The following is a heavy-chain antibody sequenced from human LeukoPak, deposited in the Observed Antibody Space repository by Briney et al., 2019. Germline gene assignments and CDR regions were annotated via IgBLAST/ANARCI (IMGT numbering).Heavy chain of an antibody. D-gene: IGHD2-2*01. V-gene: IGHV4-4*07. Sequence: SETLSLTCTVSGYSINSGYYWSWIRQPAGKGLEWIGRIYTSGSTNYNPSLKSRVTMSVDTSKNQFSLKLSSVTAADTAVYYCARARVVVYYMDVWGKGTTVTISS. CDR1: GYSINSGYY. CDR3: ARARVVVYYMDV. J-gene: IGHJ6*03. CDR2: IYTSGST.